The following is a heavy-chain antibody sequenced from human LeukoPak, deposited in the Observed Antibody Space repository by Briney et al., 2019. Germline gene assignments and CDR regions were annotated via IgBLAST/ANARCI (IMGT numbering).Heavy chain of an antibody. V-gene: IGHV3-9*01. D-gene: IGHD5-12*01. Sequence: GGSLRLSCAASGFTFDDYAMHWVRQAPGKGLEWVSGISWNSGSIGYADSVKGRFTISRDNAKNSLYLQMNSLRAEVTALYYCAKAPVANYYYHYMDVWGKGTTVTVSS. CDR1: GFTFDDYA. J-gene: IGHJ6*03. CDR2: ISWNSGSI. CDR3: AKAPVANYYYHYMDV.